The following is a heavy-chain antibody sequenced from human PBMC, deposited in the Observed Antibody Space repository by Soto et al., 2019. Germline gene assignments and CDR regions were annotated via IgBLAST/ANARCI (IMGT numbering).Heavy chain of an antibody. V-gene: IGHV4-59*12. J-gene: IGHJ4*02. Sequence: SETLSLTCAVCGGSISSYYWSWIRQHPGKGLEWIGYIYYSGSTYYNPSLKSRVTISVDTSKNQFSLKLSSVTAADTAVYYCARGLRIFYYDTQAGGYWGQGTLVTVSS. CDR3: ARGLRIFYYDTQAGGY. CDR1: GGSISSYY. CDR2: IYYSGST. D-gene: IGHD3-22*01.